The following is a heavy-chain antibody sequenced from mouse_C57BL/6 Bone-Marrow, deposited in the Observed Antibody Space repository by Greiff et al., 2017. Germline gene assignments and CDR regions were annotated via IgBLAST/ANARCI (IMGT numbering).Heavy chain of an antibody. Sequence: EVKLVESEGGLVQPGSSMKLSCTASGFTFSDYYMAWVRQVPEKGLEWVANINYDGSSTYYLDSLKSRFIISRDNAKNILYLQMSSLKSEDTATYYCARDPAFDVWGTGTTVTVSS. V-gene: IGHV5-16*01. CDR2: INYDGSST. CDR3: ARDPAFDV. J-gene: IGHJ1*03. CDR1: GFTFSDYY.